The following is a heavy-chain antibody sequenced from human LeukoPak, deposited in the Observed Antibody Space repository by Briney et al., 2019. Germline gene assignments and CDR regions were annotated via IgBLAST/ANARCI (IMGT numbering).Heavy chain of an antibody. CDR1: GFTFDDYA. J-gene: IGHJ4*02. V-gene: IGHV3-9*01. Sequence: GGSLRLSCAASGFTFDDYAMHWVRQAPGKGLEWVSGISWNSGSIGYADSVKGRFTISRDNAKNTLYLQMNSLRAEDTAVYYCVREYTSSSGRAFDYWGQGTLVTVSS. CDR3: VREYTSSSGRAFDY. CDR2: ISWNSGSI. D-gene: IGHD6-6*01.